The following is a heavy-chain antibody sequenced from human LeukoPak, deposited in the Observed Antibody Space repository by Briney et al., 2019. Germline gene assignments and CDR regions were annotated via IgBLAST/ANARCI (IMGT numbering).Heavy chain of an antibody. Sequence: PGGSLRLSCAASGFTVSSNYMSWVRQAPGKGLEWVSVIYSGGSTYYADSVKGRFTISRGNSKNTLYLQMNSLRAEDTAVYYCARDCSGGSCYIGHDAFDIWGQGTMVTVSS. J-gene: IGHJ3*02. CDR1: GFTVSSNY. CDR2: IYSGGST. CDR3: ARDCSGGSCYIGHDAFDI. V-gene: IGHV3-53*01. D-gene: IGHD2-15*01.